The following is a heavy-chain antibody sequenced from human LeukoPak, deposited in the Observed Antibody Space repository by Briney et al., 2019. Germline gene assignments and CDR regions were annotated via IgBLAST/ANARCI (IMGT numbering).Heavy chain of an antibody. CDR3: TRRAYSYGRLPYYDRSY. CDR1: GFTFSGSA. D-gene: IGHD3-22*01. J-gene: IGHJ4*02. V-gene: IGHV3-73*01. CDR2: IRSKANSYAT. Sequence: PGGSLRLSCAASGFTFSGSAMHCVRQASGKGLEWVGRIRSKANSYATAYAASVKGRFTISRDDSKNTAYLQMNSLKTEDTAVYYCTRRAYSYGRLPYYDRSYWGQGTLVTVSS.